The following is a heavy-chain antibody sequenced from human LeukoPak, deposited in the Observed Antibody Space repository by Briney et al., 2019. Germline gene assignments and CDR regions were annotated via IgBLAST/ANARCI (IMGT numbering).Heavy chain of an antibody. J-gene: IGHJ6*03. V-gene: IGHV4-30-4*08. CDR1: GGSISSGDYY. D-gene: IGHD6-13*01. Sequence: SETLSLTCTVSGGSISSGDYYWSWIRQPPGKGREWIGYIYYSGSTYYNPSLKSRVTISVDTSKNQFSLKLSSVTAADTAVYYCARADSSSWENNYYYYYYMDVWGKGTTVTVSS. CDR3: ARADSSSWENNYYYYYYMDV. CDR2: IYYSGST.